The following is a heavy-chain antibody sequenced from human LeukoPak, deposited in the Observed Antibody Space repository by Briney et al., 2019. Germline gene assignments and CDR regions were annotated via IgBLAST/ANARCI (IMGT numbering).Heavy chain of an antibody. V-gene: IGHV3-64*01. D-gene: IGHD1-26*01. Sequence: GGSLRLSCVASGFTFSNYAMHWVRQAPGKGLEYVSAINTNGGSTYYANSVKGRFTISRDTSKNTLYLQMGSLRAEDMAVYYCVRTRGSLDCWGQGTLVTVSS. CDR1: GFTFSNYA. CDR3: VRTRGSLDC. J-gene: IGHJ4*02. CDR2: INTNGGST.